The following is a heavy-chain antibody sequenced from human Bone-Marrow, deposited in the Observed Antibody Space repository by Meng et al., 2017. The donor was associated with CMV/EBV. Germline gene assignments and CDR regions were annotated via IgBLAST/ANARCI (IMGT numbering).Heavy chain of an antibody. CDR2: INHSGST. V-gene: IGHV4-34*01. J-gene: IGHJ6*02. D-gene: IGHD2/OR15-2a*01. CDR1: GGSFSGYY. Sequence: SETLSPTCAVYGGSFSGYYWGWIRQPPGRGLEWIGEINHSGSTNYNPSLKSRVTISVDTSKNQFSLKLSSVTAPDTAVYYCASRRGYYYYGMDVWGQGTTVTVSS. CDR3: ASRRGYYYYGMDV.